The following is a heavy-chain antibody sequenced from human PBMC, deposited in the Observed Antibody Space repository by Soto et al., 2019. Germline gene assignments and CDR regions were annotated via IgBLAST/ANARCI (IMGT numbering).Heavy chain of an antibody. D-gene: IGHD6-13*01. CDR2: ISYNGRT. J-gene: IGHJ4*02. V-gene: IGHV4-59*08. CDR3: ARRRWATIAEAGSFDY. CDR1: GGSISSKY. Sequence: QVQLQESGPGLVKPSETLCLTCTVSGGSISSKYWSWIRQPPGKGLEWIGYISYNGRTNYNPSLKSRVTISVDTSRNQFSLRLSSVTAADTAVYYCARRRWATIAEAGSFDYWGQGILVTVSS.